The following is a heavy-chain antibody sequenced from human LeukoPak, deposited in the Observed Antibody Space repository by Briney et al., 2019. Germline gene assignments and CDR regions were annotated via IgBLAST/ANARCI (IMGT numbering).Heavy chain of an antibody. CDR2: TSASGSST. J-gene: IGHJ4*02. Sequence: GGSLRLSCAASRFTFRNYAMSGVRQAPGKGLEWVSATSASGSSTYYADSVKGRFTISRDNSKNTLYLRMNSLRAEDTAVYYCAKDMGVTGTRGYFDYWGQGTLVTVSS. V-gene: IGHV3-23*01. CDR3: AKDMGVTGTRGYFDY. D-gene: IGHD1-7*01. CDR1: RFTFRNYA.